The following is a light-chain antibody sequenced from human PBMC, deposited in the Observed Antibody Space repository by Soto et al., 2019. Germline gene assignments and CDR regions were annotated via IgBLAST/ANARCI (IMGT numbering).Light chain of an antibody. Sequence: QSALTPPGSVSGSRGQSITISCTGTSSDVGGYNYVSWYQQHPGKAPKLMIYDVSNRPSGVSNRFSGSKSGNTASLTISGLQAEDEADYYCSSYTSSSTDYVFGTGTKVTVL. V-gene: IGLV2-14*01. J-gene: IGLJ1*01. CDR3: SSYTSSSTDYV. CDR2: DVS. CDR1: SSDVGGYNY.